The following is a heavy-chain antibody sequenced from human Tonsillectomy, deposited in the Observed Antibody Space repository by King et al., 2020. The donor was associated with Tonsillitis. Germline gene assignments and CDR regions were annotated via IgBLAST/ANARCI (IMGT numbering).Heavy chain of an antibody. J-gene: IGHJ4*02. D-gene: IGHD3-10*01. V-gene: IGHV3-13*01. CDR3: ARVSYGSGSYDY. CDR2: IGTAGDT. Sequence: VQLVESGGGLVQPGGSLRLSCAASGFTFRSYDIHWVRQATGKGLEWVSAIGTAGDTYYSGSVKGRFTNSRENAKNSLYFQMNSLRAEDTAVYYCARVSYGSGSYDYWGQGTLVTVSS. CDR1: GFTFRSYD.